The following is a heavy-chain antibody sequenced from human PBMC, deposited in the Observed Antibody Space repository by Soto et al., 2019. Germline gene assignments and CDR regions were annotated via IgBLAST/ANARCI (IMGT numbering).Heavy chain of an antibody. Sequence: EVQLVQSGAEVKKPGESLRISCKGSGYSFTSYWISWVRQMPGKGLEWMGRIDPSDSYTNYSPSFQGHVTISADKSISTAYRKWSSRKASDTAMYYCARHYMTRGVQSPSGMDVWGQGTTVTVSS. CDR1: GYSFTSYW. CDR3: ARHYMTRGVQSPSGMDV. CDR2: IDPSDSYT. J-gene: IGHJ6*02. V-gene: IGHV5-10-1*01. D-gene: IGHD3-10*01.